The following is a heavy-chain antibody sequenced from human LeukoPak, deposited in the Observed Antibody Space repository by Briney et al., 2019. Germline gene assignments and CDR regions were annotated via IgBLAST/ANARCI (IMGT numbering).Heavy chain of an antibody. J-gene: IGHJ4*02. D-gene: IGHD2-8*01. CDR3: TKMFTKDNWYGGPDY. CDR1: GFSVTNNY. CDR2: LYTGGIR. V-gene: IGHV3-53*01. Sequence: PGGSLRLSCDASGFSVTNNYMSWFRLAPGKGLEWVSVLYTGGIRYYAGFVRGRFTISGDDSKNNLYLQMNNLRAEDTAIYYCTKMFTKDNWYGGPDYWGQGTLVTVSS.